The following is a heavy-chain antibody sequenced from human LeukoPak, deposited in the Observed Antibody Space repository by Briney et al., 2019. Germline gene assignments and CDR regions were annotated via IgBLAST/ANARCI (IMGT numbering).Heavy chain of an antibody. CDR3: ARDGDIVATIAYYFDY. V-gene: IGHV3-13*01. Sequence: PGGSLRLSCAASGFTFSSYDMHWVRQATGKGLEWVSAIGTAGDTYYPGSVKGRFTISRDNSKNTLYLQMNSLRAEDTAVYYCARDGDIVATIAYYFDYWGQGTLVTVSS. J-gene: IGHJ4*02. CDR2: IGTAGDT. D-gene: IGHD5-12*01. CDR1: GFTFSSYD.